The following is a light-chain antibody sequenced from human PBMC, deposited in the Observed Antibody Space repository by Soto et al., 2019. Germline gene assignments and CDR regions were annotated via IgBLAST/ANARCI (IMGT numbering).Light chain of an antibody. CDR1: SSDVGSYNR. J-gene: IGLJ1*01. CDR2: EVS. V-gene: IGLV2-18*02. Sequence: QSALTQPPSVSGSPGQSVTISCTGTSSDVGSYNRVSWYQQPPGTAPKLMIYEVSKRPSGVPARFSGSKSGNTASLTVSGLQAEDEADYYCCSYAGNYTYVFGTGTKLTVL. CDR3: CSYAGNYTYV.